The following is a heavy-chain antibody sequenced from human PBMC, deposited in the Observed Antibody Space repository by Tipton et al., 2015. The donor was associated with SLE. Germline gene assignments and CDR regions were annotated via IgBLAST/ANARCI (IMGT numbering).Heavy chain of an antibody. D-gene: IGHD2-15*01. V-gene: IGHV4-39*07. J-gene: IGHJ3*02. CDR1: GGSISSSSYY. CDR3: ARWWLGAFDI. CDR2: IYYSGST. Sequence: TLSLTCTVSGGSISSSSYYWGWIRQPPGKGLEWIGSIYYSGSTYYNPSLKSRVTISVDTSKNQSSLKLSSVTAADTAVYYCARWWLGAFDIWGQGTMVTVSS.